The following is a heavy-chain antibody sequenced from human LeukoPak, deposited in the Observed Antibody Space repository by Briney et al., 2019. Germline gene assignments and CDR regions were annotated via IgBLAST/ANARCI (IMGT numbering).Heavy chain of an antibody. V-gene: IGHV1-69*05. D-gene: IGHD5-12*01. CDR2: IIPIFGTA. Sequence: GASVKVSCTPSLGTFSSYAISWGRPAPGQGVGWMGGIIPIFGTANYAQKFQSRLTSTTDESTSTAYMELSSLRSEDTAVYYCARVVSSGYDWDYYYGMDVWGQGTTVTVSS. J-gene: IGHJ6*02. CDR1: LGTFSSYA. CDR3: ARVVSSGYDWDYYYGMDV.